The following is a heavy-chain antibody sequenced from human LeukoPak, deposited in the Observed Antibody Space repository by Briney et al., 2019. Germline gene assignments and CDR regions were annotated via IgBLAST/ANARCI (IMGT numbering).Heavy chain of an antibody. CDR3: VRVSEDFDFDY. D-gene: IGHD2/OR15-2a*01. Sequence: GESLKISCKGSGYSFTSYWIGWVRQMPGKGLEWMGIIYPGNSDTRYSPSFQGQVTISADKSISTAYLQWSSLKASDTAMYYCVRVSEDFDFDYWGQGTLVTVSS. CDR1: GYSFTSYW. CDR2: IYPGNSDT. J-gene: IGHJ4*02. V-gene: IGHV5-51*01.